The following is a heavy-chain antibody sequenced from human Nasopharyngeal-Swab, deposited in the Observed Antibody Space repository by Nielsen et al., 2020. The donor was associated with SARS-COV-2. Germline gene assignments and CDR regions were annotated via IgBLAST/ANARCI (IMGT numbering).Heavy chain of an antibody. CDR1: RLIFSSYD. CDR3: AGGQPGTTGTTYGMDV. Sequence: EGSLRLSCAASRLIFSSYDMHWVRQPPGKGLEWVSTIDTAGDTYYPGSVKGRFTISREKAKNSLYLQMNSLRVGDTAVYYCAGGQPGTTGTTYGMDVWGQGTTVTVSS. D-gene: IGHD1-1*01. J-gene: IGHJ6*02. CDR2: IDTAGDT. V-gene: IGHV3-13*01.